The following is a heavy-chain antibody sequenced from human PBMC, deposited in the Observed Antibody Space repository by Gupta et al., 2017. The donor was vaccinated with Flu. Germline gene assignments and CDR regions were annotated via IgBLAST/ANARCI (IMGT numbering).Heavy chain of an antibody. J-gene: IGHJ6*02. V-gene: IGHV1-2*02. Sequence: QVQLVQSGAEVKKPGASVKVSCKASGYTFTGYYMHWVRQAPGQGLEWMGWINPNSGGTNYAQKFQGRVTMTRDTSISTAYMELSRLRSDDTAVYYCARDRPVVVAAALYYYYGMDVWGQGTTVTVSS. CDR2: INPNSGGT. CDR3: ARDRPVVVAAALYYYYGMDV. D-gene: IGHD2-15*01. CDR1: GYTFTGYY.